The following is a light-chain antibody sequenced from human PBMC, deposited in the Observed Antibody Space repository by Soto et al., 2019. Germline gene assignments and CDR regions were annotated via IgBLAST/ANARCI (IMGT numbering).Light chain of an antibody. CDR2: AAS. V-gene: IGKV1-39*01. CDR3: QQTYSTPRGA. Sequence: DIQMTQSPSSLSASVGDRVTITCRASESISNNLNWYQQKPGKAPKLLIYAASTLQSGVPSRFSGGWSGTYFTLTFGSLQPEDFTTYSCQQTYSTPRGAFGQGTKVEIK. CDR1: ESISNN. J-gene: IGKJ1*01.